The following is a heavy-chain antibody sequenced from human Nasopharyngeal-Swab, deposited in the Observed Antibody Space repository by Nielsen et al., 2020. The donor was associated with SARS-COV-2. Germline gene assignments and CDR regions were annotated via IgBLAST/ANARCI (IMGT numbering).Heavy chain of an antibody. CDR2: IYYSGST. Sequence: LRLSCTVSGGSISSGGYYWSWIRQHPGKGLEWIGYIYYSGSTYYNPSLKSRVTISVDTSKNQFSLKLSSVTAADTAVYYCARARVGMIVVVGAFDYWGQGTLVTVSS. CDR1: GGSISSGGYY. V-gene: IGHV4-31*03. CDR3: ARARVGMIVVVGAFDY. D-gene: IGHD3-22*01. J-gene: IGHJ4*02.